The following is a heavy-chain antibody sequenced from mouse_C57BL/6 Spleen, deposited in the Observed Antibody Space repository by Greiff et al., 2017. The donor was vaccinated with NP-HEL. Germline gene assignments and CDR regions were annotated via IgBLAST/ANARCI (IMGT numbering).Heavy chain of an antibody. CDR3: ARYYVRDYYAMDY. CDR2: IYPGSGNT. CDR1: GYTFTDYY. V-gene: IGHV1-76*01. J-gene: IGHJ4*01. Sequence: VQLQESGAELVRPGASVKLSCKASGYTFTDYYINWVKQRPGQGLEWIARIYPGSGNTYYNEKFKGKATLTAEKSSSTAYMQLSSLTSEDSAVYFWARYYVRDYYAMDYWGQGTSVTVSS. D-gene: IGHD1-1*01.